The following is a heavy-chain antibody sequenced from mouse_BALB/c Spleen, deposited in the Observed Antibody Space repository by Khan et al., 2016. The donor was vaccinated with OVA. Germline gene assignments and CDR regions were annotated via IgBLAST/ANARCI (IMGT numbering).Heavy chain of an antibody. V-gene: IGHV1-18*01. D-gene: IGHD2-12*01. Sequence: IQLVQSGPDLVKPGASVKISCKASGYSFTAYYMHWVKESHGKTLECIGRVNPSDGGTIYNQKFRGKAILTVDKSSSTAYMELRSLTSEDSAVYYCVRVYEFFPYWGQGTLVTFSA. CDR3: VRVYEFFPY. CDR2: VNPSDGGT. J-gene: IGHJ3*01. CDR1: GYSFTAYY.